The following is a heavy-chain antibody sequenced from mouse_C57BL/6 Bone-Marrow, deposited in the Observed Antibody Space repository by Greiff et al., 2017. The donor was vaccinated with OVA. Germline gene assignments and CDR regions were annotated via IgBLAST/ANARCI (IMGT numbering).Heavy chain of an antibody. CDR2: IDPEDGET. V-gene: IGHV14-2*01. CDR1: GFNIKDYY. J-gene: IGHJ3*01. CDR3: ASITTVVATRGFAY. D-gene: IGHD1-1*01. Sequence: VQLQQSGAELVKPGASVKLSCTASGFNIKDYYMHWVKQRTEQGLEWIGRIDPEDGETKYAPKFQGKATITADTSSNTAYLQLSSLTSEDTAVYYCASITTVVATRGFAYWGQGTLVTVSA.